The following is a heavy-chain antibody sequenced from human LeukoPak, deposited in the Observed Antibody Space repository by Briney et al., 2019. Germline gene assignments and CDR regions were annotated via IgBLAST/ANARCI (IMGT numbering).Heavy chain of an antibody. CDR3: ARGGRSGAQYFDL. CDR2: ISGSSSYT. Sequence: PGGSLRLSCAASGFTFSDYYMSWIRQAPGKGLGWVSYISGSSSYTNYADSVKGRFTISRDNAKKSLYLQMNSLRAEDTAVYYCARGGRSGAQYFDLWGRGTLVTVSS. V-gene: IGHV3-11*06. CDR1: GFTFSDYY. J-gene: IGHJ2*01. D-gene: IGHD3-3*01.